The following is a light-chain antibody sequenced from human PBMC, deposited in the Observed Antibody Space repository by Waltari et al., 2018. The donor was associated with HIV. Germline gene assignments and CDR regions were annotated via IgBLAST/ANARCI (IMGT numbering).Light chain of an antibody. CDR2: DVS. J-gene: IGLJ3*02. V-gene: IGLV2-11*01. CDR3: CSYAGSYTWV. Sequence: QSALTQPRSVSGSPGQSVTISCTGTSSDVGGYNYVSWYQQHPGKAPKLMIYDVSKRPSGVPDRFSGSKSGNTACLTISGLQAEDEADYYCCSYAGSYTWVFGGGTKLTVL. CDR1: SSDVGGYNY.